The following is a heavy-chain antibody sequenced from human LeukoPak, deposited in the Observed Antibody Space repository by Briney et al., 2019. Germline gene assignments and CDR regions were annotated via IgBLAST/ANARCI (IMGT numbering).Heavy chain of an antibody. Sequence: ASVKVSCKASGYTFTSYYMHWVRQAPGQGLEWMGIINPSGGSTSYAQKFQGRVTMTRDTSTSTVYMELSSLRSEDTAVYYCARVPEVVVAAKGAFDIWGQGTMVTVSS. V-gene: IGHV1-46*01. J-gene: IGHJ3*02. CDR1: GYTFTSYY. D-gene: IGHD2-15*01. CDR3: ARVPEVVVAAKGAFDI. CDR2: INPSGGST.